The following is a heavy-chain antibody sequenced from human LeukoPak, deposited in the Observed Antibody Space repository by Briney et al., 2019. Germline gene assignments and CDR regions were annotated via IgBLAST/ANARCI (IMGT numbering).Heavy chain of an antibody. Sequence: SETLSLTCAVSGYSISSGYYWGWIRQPPGKGLEWIGYIYYSGSTNYNPSLKSRVTISVDTSKNQFSLKLSSVTAADTAVYYCARHGHLGIAVAGPTFDYWGQGTLVTVSS. CDR1: GYSISSGYY. J-gene: IGHJ4*02. CDR3: ARHGHLGIAVAGPTFDY. V-gene: IGHV4-38-2*01. D-gene: IGHD6-19*01. CDR2: IYYSGST.